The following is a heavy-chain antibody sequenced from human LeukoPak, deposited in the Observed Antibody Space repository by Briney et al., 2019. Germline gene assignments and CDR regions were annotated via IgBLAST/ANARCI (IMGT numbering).Heavy chain of an antibody. CDR1: GGSISSSSYY. D-gene: IGHD2-21*02. CDR2: IYYSGST. J-gene: IGHJ4*02. CDR3: ASDNGDSTQFDY. Sequence: SETLSLTCTVSGGSISSSSYYWGWIRQPPGKGLEWIGSIYYSGSTYYNPSLKSRVTISVDTSKNQFSLKLSSVTAADTAVYYCASDNGDSTQFDYLGQGTLVTVSS. V-gene: IGHV4-39*01.